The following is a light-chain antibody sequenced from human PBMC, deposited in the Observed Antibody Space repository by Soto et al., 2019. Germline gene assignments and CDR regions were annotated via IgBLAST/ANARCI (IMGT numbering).Light chain of an antibody. V-gene: IGKV1-5*03. J-gene: IGKJ1*01. Sequence: DIQMTQSPSTLSGSVGDRVTITCRASQTISSSLAWYQQKPGKAPKLLIYKASTLKSGVPSRFSGSGSGTEFTLTISSLQPDDFATYYCQHYNSSSEAFGQGTQVELK. CDR2: KAS. CDR3: QHYNSSSEA. CDR1: QTISSS.